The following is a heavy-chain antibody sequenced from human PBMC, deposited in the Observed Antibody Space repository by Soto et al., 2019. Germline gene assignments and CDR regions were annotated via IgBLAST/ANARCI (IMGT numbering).Heavy chain of an antibody. V-gene: IGHV3-30-3*01. CDR2: ISYDGSNK. CDR3: ARVLNYDSSGYYVNYYFDY. J-gene: IGHJ4*02. Sequence: QVQLVESGGGVVQPERSLRLSCAASGFTFSSYAMHWVRQAPGKGLEWVAVISYDGSNKYYADSVKGRFTISRDNSKNPLYVQMNSLRAEDTAVYYCARVLNYDSSGYYVNYYFDYWGQGTLVTVSS. D-gene: IGHD3-22*01. CDR1: GFTFSSYA.